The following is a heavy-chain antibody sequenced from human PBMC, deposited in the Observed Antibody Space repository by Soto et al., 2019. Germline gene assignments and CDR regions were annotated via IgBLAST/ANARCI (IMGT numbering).Heavy chain of an antibody. D-gene: IGHD2-21*01. CDR3: ARFATVVSY. V-gene: IGHV4-30-2*01. J-gene: IGHJ4*02. CDR1: GGSISSGGDS. CDR2: IYHSGRT. Sequence: QLQLQESGAGLVKPSQTLSLTCAVSGGSISSGGDSWSWIRQPPGKGLEWIGYIYHSGRTYYNPSLKSRVTISVDRSKNQFSLKLRSVTAADKAVYYCARFATVVSYWGQGTLVTVSS.